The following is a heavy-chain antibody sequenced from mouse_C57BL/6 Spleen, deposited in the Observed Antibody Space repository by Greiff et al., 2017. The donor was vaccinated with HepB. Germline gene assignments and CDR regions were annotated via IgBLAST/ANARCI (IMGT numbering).Heavy chain of an antibody. J-gene: IGHJ2*01. D-gene: IGHD2-2*01. CDR3: ARDDYGYDVGYYFDY. V-gene: IGHV1-76*01. Sequence: VQLQQSGAELVRPGASVKLSCKASGYTFTDYYINWVKQRPGQGLEWIARIYPGSGNTYYNEKFKGKATLTAEKSSSTAYMQLSSLTSEDSAVYFCARDDYGYDVGYYFDYWGQGTTLTVSS. CDR2: IYPGSGNT. CDR1: GYTFTDYY.